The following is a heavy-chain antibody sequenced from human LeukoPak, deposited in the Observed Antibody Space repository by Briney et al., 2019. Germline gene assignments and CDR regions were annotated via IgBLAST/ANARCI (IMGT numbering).Heavy chain of an antibody. CDR1: GGSISSGGYS. CDR2: IYHSGST. J-gene: IGHJ4*02. V-gene: IGHV4-30-2*01. CDR3: ARGLNRNDYGDYGY. Sequence: SQTLSLTCAVSGGSISSGGYSWSWIRQPPGKGLEWIGYIYHSGSTYYNPSLKSRVTISVDRSKNQFSLKLSSVTAADTAVYYCARGLNRNDYGDYGYWGQGTLVTVSS. D-gene: IGHD4-17*01.